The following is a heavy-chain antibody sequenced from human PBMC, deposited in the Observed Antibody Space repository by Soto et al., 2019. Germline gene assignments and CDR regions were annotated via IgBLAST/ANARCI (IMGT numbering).Heavy chain of an antibody. D-gene: IGHD2-2*01. CDR3: ARGNCSSPNCYSFSGYYGMDV. J-gene: IGHJ6*02. CDR2: IYTSGST. CDR1: GGSSSSYY. V-gene: IGHV4-4*07. Sequence: SETLSLTCTVSGGSSSSYYWSWIRQPAGKGLEWIGRIYTSGSTNYDPSLKSRVTMSLDTSKNQFSLKLTSVTAADTALYYCARGNCSSPNCYSFSGYYGMDVWGQVTTVTVSS.